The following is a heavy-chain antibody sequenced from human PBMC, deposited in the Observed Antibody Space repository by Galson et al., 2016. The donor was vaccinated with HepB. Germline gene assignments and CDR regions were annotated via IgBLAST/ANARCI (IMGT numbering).Heavy chain of an antibody. V-gene: IGHV3-33*01. CDR1: GYSFSRYG. CDR2: AWYDGYTK. D-gene: IGHD3-10*01. Sequence: SLRLSCAASGYSFSRYGIHWVRQAPGKGLEWLAVAWYDGYTKYYADSVKGRFSISRDNSKNTVYLPMNSLRPGDTAIYYCARGPSSGNHPFDIWGQGTMVIVSS. CDR3: ARGPSSGNHPFDI. J-gene: IGHJ3*02.